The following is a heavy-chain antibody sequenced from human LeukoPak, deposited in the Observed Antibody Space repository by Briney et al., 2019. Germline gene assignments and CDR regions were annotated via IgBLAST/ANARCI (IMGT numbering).Heavy chain of an antibody. V-gene: IGHV4-4*07. J-gene: IGHJ4*02. Sequence: SETLSLTCTVSSGSISGYYWSWIRQPAGEGLEWIGRIYSSGSTKYNPSLRSRVTMSVDTSKNQLSLRLTSVTAADTAVYYCARVADAALIYGVADYFDYWGQGTLVTVSS. CDR2: IYSSGST. D-gene: IGHD3-3*01. CDR3: ARVADAALIYGVADYFDY. CDR1: SGSISGYY.